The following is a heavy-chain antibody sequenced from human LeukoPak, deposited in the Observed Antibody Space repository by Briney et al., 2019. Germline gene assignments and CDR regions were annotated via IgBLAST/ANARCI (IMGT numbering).Heavy chain of an antibody. V-gene: IGHV3-30*04. CDR3: ARARSSYGYGDAFDI. Sequence: GGSLRLSCAASGFTFSTYAMHWVRQTPGKGLEWVAVISYDGSSKYYADSVKGRFTISRDNSKNTLYLQMNSLRAEDTAVYYCARARSSYGYGDAFDIWGQGTMVTVSS. CDR1: GFTFSTYA. CDR2: ISYDGSSK. J-gene: IGHJ3*02. D-gene: IGHD5-18*01.